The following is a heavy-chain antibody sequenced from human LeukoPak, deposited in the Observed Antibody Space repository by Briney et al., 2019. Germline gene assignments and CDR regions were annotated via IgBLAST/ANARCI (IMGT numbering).Heavy chain of an antibody. J-gene: IGHJ5*02. CDR2: IYTSGST. D-gene: IGHD1-26*01. CDR3: ARDPGATANWFDP. Sequence: SETLSLTCTVPGGSISSYYWSWIRQPAGKGLEWIGRIYTSGSTNYNPSLKSRVTISVDKSKNQFSLKLSSVTAADTAVYYCARDPGATANWFDPWGQGTLVTVSS. V-gene: IGHV4-4*07. CDR1: GGSISSYY.